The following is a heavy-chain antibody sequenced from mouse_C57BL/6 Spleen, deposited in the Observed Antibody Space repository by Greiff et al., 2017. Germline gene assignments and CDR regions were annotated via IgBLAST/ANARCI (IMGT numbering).Heavy chain of an antibody. CDR1: GYTFTDYN. V-gene: IGHV1-22*01. CDR2: INPNNGGT. D-gene: IGHD1-1*01. J-gene: IGHJ4*01. Sequence: VQLQQSGPELVKPGASVKMSCKASGYTFTDYNMHWVKQSHGKSLEWIGYINPNNGGTSYNQKFKGKATLTVNKSSSTAYMELRSLTSEDSAVYYCARSPIYYYGSSYAMDYWGQGTSVTVSS. CDR3: ARSPIYYYGSSYAMDY.